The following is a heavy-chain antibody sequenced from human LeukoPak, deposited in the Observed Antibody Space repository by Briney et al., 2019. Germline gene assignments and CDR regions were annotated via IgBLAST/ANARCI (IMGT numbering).Heavy chain of an antibody. V-gene: IGHV3-9*01. D-gene: IGHD6-13*01. CDR2: ISWNSGSI. J-gene: IGHJ3*02. Sequence: GGSLRLSCAASGFSFDDYAMHWVREAPGKGLEWVSGISWNSGSIGYADSVKGRLTISRDNAKNSLYLQMNSLRAEDTALYYCAKDLVEQQLVWAFDIWGQGTMVTFSS. CDR1: GFSFDDYA. CDR3: AKDLVEQQLVWAFDI.